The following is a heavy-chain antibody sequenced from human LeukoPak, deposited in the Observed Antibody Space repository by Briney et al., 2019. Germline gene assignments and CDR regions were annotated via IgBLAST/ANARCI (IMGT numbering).Heavy chain of an antibody. Sequence: GGSLRLSCAASGFTFSSYAMHWVRQAPGKGLEWVAVISYDGSNKYYADSVKGRFTISRDNSKNTLYVQMNSLRAEDTAVYYCARARGNAAAGFPAECFQHWGQGTLVIVSS. J-gene: IGHJ1*01. CDR1: GFTFSSYA. CDR3: ARARGNAAAGFPAECFQH. V-gene: IGHV3-30-3*01. D-gene: IGHD6-13*01. CDR2: ISYDGSNK.